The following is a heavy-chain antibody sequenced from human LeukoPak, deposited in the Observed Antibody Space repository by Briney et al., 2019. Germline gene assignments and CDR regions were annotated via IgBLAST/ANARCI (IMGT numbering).Heavy chain of an antibody. CDR3: ARGGGPAALSLPSSFDC. V-gene: IGHV1-69*13. Sequence: SVKVSCKASGGTFSSYAISWVRQAPGQGLEWMGGIIPIFGTANYAQKFQGRVTITADESTSTAYMELSSLRSEDTAVCYCARGGGPAALSLPSSFDCWGQGTLVTVSS. J-gene: IGHJ4*02. CDR2: IIPIFGTA. CDR1: GGTFSSYA. D-gene: IGHD2-2*01.